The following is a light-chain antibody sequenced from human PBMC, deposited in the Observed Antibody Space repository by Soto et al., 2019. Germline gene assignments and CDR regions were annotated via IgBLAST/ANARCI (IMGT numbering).Light chain of an antibody. V-gene: IGKV1-5*01. CDR2: DAS. Sequence: DIQMTQSPSTLSASIGDRVTITCRASQSISRCLAWYQQKPGKAPNLLIYDASTLKSGVPSRFSGSVSGTEFTLTISSLQPDDFATYYCQQYNSLSRTFGHGTKVEIK. CDR1: QSISRC. J-gene: IGKJ1*01. CDR3: QQYNSLSRT.